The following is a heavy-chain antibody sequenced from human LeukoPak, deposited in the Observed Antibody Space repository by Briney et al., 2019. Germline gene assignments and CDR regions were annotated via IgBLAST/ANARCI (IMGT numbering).Heavy chain of an antibody. CDR3: ARQSREYYYGSGSSDWFDP. V-gene: IGHV4-4*09. Sequence: SETLSLTCTVSGGSISSYYWSWIRQPPGKGLEWIGYIYTSGSTNCNPSLKSRVTISVDTSKNQFSLKLSSVTAADTAVYYCARQSREYYYGSGSSDWFDPWGQGTLVTVSS. D-gene: IGHD3-10*01. CDR2: IYTSGST. CDR1: GGSISSYY. J-gene: IGHJ5*02.